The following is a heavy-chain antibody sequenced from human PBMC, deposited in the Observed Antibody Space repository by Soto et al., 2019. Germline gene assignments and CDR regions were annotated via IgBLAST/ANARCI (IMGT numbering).Heavy chain of an antibody. J-gene: IGHJ4*02. V-gene: IGHV1-69*02. Sequence: QVQLVQSGAEVTKPGSSVKVSCKASGGTFSSYTISWVRQAPGQGLEWMGRIIPILGIANYAQKFKGRVTITAAKSTSTAYMELSSLRSEDTAVYYCAMEYCSSTSRYRDYWGQGPLVTVSS. CDR2: IIPILGIA. D-gene: IGHD2-2*02. CDR3: AMEYCSSTSRYRDY. CDR1: GGTFSSYT.